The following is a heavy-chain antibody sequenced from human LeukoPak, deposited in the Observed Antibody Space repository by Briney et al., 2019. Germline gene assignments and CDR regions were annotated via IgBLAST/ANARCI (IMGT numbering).Heavy chain of an antibody. CDR1: GGTFSSYG. V-gene: IGHV1-69*13. Sequence: SVKVSCKASGGTFSSYGTSWVRQAPGQGLEWMGGIIPIFGTANYAQKFQGRVTITADESTRTAYMELSSLRSEDTAVYYCAKKVYAIPHAFDIWGQGTMVTVSS. J-gene: IGHJ3*02. CDR3: AKKVYAIPHAFDI. CDR2: IIPIFGTA. D-gene: IGHD2-8*01.